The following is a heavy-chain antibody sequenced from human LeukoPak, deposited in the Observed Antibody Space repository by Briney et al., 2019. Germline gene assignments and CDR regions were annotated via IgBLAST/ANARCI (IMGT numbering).Heavy chain of an antibody. Sequence: GGSLRLSCAASGFSFTGSAMHWVRQTSGKGLEWVGRIGIKGNSLATAYGASVKGRFTIFRDDSKNTVYLRMNSLRTEDTAVYYCTTHLTNHLLREAIFGVVPGYGMDVWGQGTTVTVSS. CDR1: GFSFTGSA. V-gene: IGHV3-73*01. CDR2: IGIKGNSLAT. J-gene: IGHJ6*02. D-gene: IGHD3-3*01. CDR3: TTHLTNHLLREAIFGVVPGYGMDV.